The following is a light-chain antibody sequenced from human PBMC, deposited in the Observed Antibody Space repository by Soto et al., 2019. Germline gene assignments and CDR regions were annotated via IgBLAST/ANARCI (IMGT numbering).Light chain of an antibody. CDR1: QSVSRY. J-gene: IGKJ4*01. Sequence: EIGLTQSPATLSLSPGERATLSCRASQSVSRYLAWYQQKPGQAPRLVIHDTSNRATGVPDTFSGSGYGTEFTHTISILEHEEFEMYYCQQLLSWPPTFGG. CDR3: QQLLSWPPT. V-gene: IGKV3-11*01. CDR2: DTS.